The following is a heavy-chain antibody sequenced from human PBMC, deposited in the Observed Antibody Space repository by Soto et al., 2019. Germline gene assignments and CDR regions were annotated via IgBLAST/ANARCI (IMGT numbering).Heavy chain of an antibody. J-gene: IGHJ6*02. CDR1: GFTFSSYA. V-gene: IGHV3-23*01. CDR2: ISGSGGST. CDR3: AKLPYYDFWSGYSYGMDV. Sequence: HPGGSLRLSCAASGFTFSSYAMSWVRQAPGKGLEWVSAISGSGGSTYYADSVKGRFTISRDNSKNTLYLQMNSLRAEDTAVYYCAKLPYYDFWSGYSYGMDVWGQGTTVTVSS. D-gene: IGHD3-3*01.